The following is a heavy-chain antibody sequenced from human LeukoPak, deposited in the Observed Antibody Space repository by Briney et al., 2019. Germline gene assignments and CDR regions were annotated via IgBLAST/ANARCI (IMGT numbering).Heavy chain of an antibody. CDR1: GYTFTGYY. D-gene: IGHD6-19*01. J-gene: IGHJ5*02. V-gene: IGHV1-2*02. CDR2: INPNSGGT. Sequence: ASVKVSCKASGYTFTGYYMHWVRQAPGQGLEWMGWINPNSGGTNYAQKFQGRVTMTRDTSISTAYMELSRLRSDDTAVYYCARDSARKQWLVGQSHPRKYNWFDPWGLGTLVTVSS. CDR3: ARDSARKQWLVGQSHPRKYNWFDP.